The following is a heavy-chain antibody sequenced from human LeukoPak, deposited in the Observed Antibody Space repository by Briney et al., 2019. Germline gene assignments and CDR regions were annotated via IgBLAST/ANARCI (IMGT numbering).Heavy chain of an antibody. J-gene: IGHJ4*02. V-gene: IGHV3-23*01. CDR1: AFTFSSYA. CDR2: MSDIGSTT. D-gene: IGHD1-26*01. Sequence: GGSLRLSCAASAFTFSSYAMSWVRQAPGRGLEWVSAMSDIGSTTYYADSVKGRFTISRDTSKNTLYLQMNSLRAEDTAIYYCAKRGAEVGATVAPGDYWGQGTLVTVSS. CDR3: AKRGAEVGATVAPGDY.